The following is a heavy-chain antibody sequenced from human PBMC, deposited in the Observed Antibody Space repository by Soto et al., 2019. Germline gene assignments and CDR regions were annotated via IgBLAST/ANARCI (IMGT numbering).Heavy chain of an antibody. Sequence: PWGFLLLSCANSVFTFSTYWMDWVRQTPGKGLDRVANIKQDGSEKNYVDSVKGRFTISRDNVKNSLYLQMRSLTAEDSALYCCSRSLIDWGQGTLVTVS. CDR2: IKQDGSEK. CDR3: SRSLID. D-gene: IGHD2-15*01. J-gene: IGHJ4*02. CDR1: VFTFSTYW. V-gene: IGHV3-7*01.